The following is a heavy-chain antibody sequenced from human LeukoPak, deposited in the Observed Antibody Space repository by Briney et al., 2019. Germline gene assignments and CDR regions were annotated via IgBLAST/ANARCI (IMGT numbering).Heavy chain of an antibody. D-gene: IGHD6-6*01. CDR2: IYNSGST. Sequence: TSETLSLTCTVSGGSISSYYWSWIRQPPGKGLEWIGYIYNSGSTNYNPSLKSRVTISVDTSKNQFSLNLSSVTAADTAVYYCARHDPRGEPARLGFFDYWGQGTLVTVSS. CDR3: ARHDPRGEPARLGFFDY. J-gene: IGHJ4*02. V-gene: IGHV4-59*08. CDR1: GGSISSYY.